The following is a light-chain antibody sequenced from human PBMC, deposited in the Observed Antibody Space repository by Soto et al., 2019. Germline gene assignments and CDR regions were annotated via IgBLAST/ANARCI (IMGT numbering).Light chain of an antibody. CDR2: GAS. J-gene: IGKJ1*01. CDR1: QSVSNNY. V-gene: IGKV3-20*01. Sequence: EIVLTQSPGTQSLSPGERATLSCRTSQSVSNNYLAWYQQKPGQAPRLLIYGASSRATGIPDRFSGSGSGTDFTLSISRLEPEDFAVYYCQQYSSLWTFGQGTKVEIK. CDR3: QQYSSLWT.